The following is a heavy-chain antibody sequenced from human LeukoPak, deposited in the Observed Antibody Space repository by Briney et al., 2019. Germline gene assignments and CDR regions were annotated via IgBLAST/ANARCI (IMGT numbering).Heavy chain of an antibody. CDR3: VRGGSYGYKVGGYYFDY. CDR2: IYYSGST. V-gene: IGHV4-59*01. Sequence: SETLSLTCTVSGGFISSYYWSWIRQPPGKGLEWIGYIYYSGSTNYNPSLKSRVTISVDTSKNQFSLKLSSVTAADTAVYYCVRGGSYGYKVGGYYFDYWGQGTLVTVSS. J-gene: IGHJ4*02. CDR1: GGFISSYY. D-gene: IGHD5-18*01.